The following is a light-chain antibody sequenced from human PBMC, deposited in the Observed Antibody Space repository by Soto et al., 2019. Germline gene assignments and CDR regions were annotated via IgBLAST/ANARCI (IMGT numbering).Light chain of an antibody. J-gene: IGKJ4*01. CDR3: QQSYSTPLT. CDR2: AAS. CDR1: QSINRY. V-gene: IGKV1-39*01. Sequence: DIQMTQSPSSLSASVGDRVTITCRASQSINRYLNWYQQKPGTAPKLLIYAASSLQSGVPSRFSGVGSGTDFTLTISSLQPEDIATYHCQQSYSTPLTFGGGTKVDIK.